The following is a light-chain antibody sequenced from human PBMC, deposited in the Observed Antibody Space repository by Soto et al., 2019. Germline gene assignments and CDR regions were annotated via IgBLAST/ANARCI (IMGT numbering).Light chain of an antibody. CDR1: QSLSNN. CDR3: QQYNRWPLT. V-gene: IGKV3-15*01. J-gene: IGKJ4*01. Sequence: EIVMTQSPATLSVSPGERATLSCRASQSLSNNLAWYQQKVGLAPRLLVYHASTRATGIPARFSGSGSGTDFTLTIHSLQSEDLAVYYCQQYNRWPLTFGGGTRVEIK. CDR2: HAS.